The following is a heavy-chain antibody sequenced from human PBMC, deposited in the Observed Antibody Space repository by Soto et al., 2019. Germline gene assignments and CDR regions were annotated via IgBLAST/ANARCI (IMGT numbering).Heavy chain of an antibody. CDR3: AHFSREFHLILSHDWVDY. V-gene: IGHV2-5*02. CDR1: GFSLSTSGVG. Sequence: QITLKESGPALVKPTQTLTLTCTFSGFSLSTSGVGVSWIRQPQGKALEWLALIYWDDDKRYSPSLKIRLTITKHTYKNQVVLTITDMGPVDTATYYCAHFSREFHLILSHDWVDYWGQGSMVTVSS. CDR2: IYWDDDK. D-gene: IGHD3-10*01. J-gene: IGHJ4*02.